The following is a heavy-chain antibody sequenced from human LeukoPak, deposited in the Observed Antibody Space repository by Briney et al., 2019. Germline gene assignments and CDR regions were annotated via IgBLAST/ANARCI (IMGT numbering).Heavy chain of an antibody. V-gene: IGHV1-2*02. D-gene: IGHD3-10*01. CDR3: ARGAAMVRGVTGY. J-gene: IGHJ4*02. CDR2: INPNSGGT. CDR1: GYTLTELS. Sequence: ASVKVSCKVSGYTLTELSMHWVRQAPGQGLEWMGWINPNSGGTNYAQKFQGRVTMTRDTSISTAYMELSRLRSDDTAVYYCARGAAMVRGVTGYWGQGTLVTVSS.